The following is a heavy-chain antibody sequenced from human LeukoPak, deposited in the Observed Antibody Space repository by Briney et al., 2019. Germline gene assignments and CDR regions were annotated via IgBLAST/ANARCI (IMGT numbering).Heavy chain of an antibody. D-gene: IGHD2-2*01. CDR2: IYYSGST. J-gene: IGHJ6*03. CDR1: GGSISSYY. CDR3: ARVKGVEVVVVPAAYYYYYMDV. Sequence: SETLSLTCTVSGGSISSYYWSWIRQPPGKGLEWIGYIYYSGSTNYNPSLKSRVTISVDTSKNQFSLKLSSVTAADTAVYYCARVKGVEVVVVPAAYYYYYMDVWGKGTTVTVSS. V-gene: IGHV4-59*01.